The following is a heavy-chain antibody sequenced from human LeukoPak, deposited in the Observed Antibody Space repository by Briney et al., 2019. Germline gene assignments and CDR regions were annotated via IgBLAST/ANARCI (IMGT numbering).Heavy chain of an antibody. D-gene: IGHD3-22*01. CDR2: IKQDGSEK. Sequence: GGSLRLSCAASGFTFSSYWMSWVRQAPGKGLEWVANIKQDGSEKYYVDSVKGRFTISRDNAKNSLYLQMNSPRAEDTAVYYCARDLDSSGYSFDYWGQGTLVTVSS. CDR1: GFTFSSYW. J-gene: IGHJ4*02. V-gene: IGHV3-7*01. CDR3: ARDLDSSGYSFDY.